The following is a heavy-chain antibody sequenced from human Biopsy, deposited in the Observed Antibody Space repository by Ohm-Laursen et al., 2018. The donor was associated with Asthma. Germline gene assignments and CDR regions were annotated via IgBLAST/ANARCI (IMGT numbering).Heavy chain of an antibody. V-gene: IGHV1-24*01. CDR2: HDLEEGET. J-gene: IGHJ4*02. Sequence: PSVNVSCKISGYSITDLSIHWARQAPGQGLGWMGGHDLEEGETVNARRFQGRVTMTEDTSTDTAYMELSSLNSDDTAVYYCASDFPKDYVRYNFQFWGQGTLVTVSS. CDR3: ASDFPKDYVRYNFQF. CDR1: GYSITDLS. D-gene: IGHD4-17*01.